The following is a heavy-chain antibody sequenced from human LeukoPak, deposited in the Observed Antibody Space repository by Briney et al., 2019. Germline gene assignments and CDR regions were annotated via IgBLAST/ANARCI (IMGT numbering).Heavy chain of an antibody. J-gene: IGHJ3*01. CDR1: GGTIGSYY. Sequence: SETLSLTCTVSGGTIGSYYWSWIRQPPGKGLECIGYIYHSGTTNYNPSLKSRVTISADTSKNQFSLKLTSVTAADTAIYCCARQRDYADYLDAFDVWGQGTMVTVSS. V-gene: IGHV4-59*08. D-gene: IGHD4-17*01. CDR2: IYHSGTT. CDR3: ARQRDYADYLDAFDV.